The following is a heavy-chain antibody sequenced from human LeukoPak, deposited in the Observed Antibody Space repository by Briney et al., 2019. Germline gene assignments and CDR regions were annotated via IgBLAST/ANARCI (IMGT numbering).Heavy chain of an antibody. CDR1: GGSISSSNW. CDR2: IYHSGST. D-gene: IGHD6-19*01. V-gene: IGHV4-4*02. CDR3: ARGWQWLGEYYFDY. Sequence: SETLSLTCAVSGGSISSSNWWSWVRQPPGKGLEWIGEIYHSGSTNYNPSPKSRVTISVDKSKNQFSLKLSSVTAADTAVYYCARGWQWLGEYYFDYWGQGTLVTVSS. J-gene: IGHJ4*02.